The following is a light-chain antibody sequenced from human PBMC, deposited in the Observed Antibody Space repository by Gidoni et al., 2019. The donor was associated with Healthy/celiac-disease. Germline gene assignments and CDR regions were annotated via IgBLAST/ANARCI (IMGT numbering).Light chain of an antibody. CDR1: QSVSSY. J-gene: IGKJ2*01. Sequence: ELVLTQSPATLSLSPGERATLSCLASQSVSSYLAWYQQKPGQAPRLLIYDASNRATGIPARFSGSGSGTDFTLTISSLEPEDFAVYYCQQRSNWYTFGQGTKLEIK. CDR3: QQRSNWYT. CDR2: DAS. V-gene: IGKV3-11*01.